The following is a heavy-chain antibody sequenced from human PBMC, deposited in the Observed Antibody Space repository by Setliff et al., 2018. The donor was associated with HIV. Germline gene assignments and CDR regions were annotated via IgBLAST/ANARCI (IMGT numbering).Heavy chain of an antibody. J-gene: IGHJ6*03. D-gene: IGHD3-10*01. Sequence: ASVKVSCKASGYTFTNYYMHWVRQAPGQGLEWMGWINPNSGGTNYAQKFQGRVTMTTDTSTSTVYMELGSLTSDDTAVYYCAREGLWFGDRGYYMDVWGTGTAVTVSS. CDR2: INPNSGGT. CDR1: GYTFTNYY. CDR3: AREGLWFGDRGYYMDV. V-gene: IGHV1-2*02.